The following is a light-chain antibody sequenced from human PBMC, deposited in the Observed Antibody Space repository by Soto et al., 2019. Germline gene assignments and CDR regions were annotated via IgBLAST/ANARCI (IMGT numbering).Light chain of an antibody. Sequence: DIQMTQSPSSLAASVGDRVTITCRASQGISDYLAWYQQKTGKAPKLLIYAASTLQSGFPSRFGVSRAGTDFTLTISSLQPEDVATYYCQKYNSAPRTFGQGTKVEIK. CDR3: QKYNSAPRT. CDR2: AAS. CDR1: QGISDY. J-gene: IGKJ1*01. V-gene: IGKV1-27*01.